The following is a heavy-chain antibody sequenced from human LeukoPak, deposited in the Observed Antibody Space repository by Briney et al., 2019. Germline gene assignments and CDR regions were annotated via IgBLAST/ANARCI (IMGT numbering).Heavy chain of an antibody. J-gene: IGHJ4*02. Sequence: GGSLRLSCAASGFTFTNYGMHWFRQAPGKGLEWVALISYDGSDKNYADSVKGRFTISRDNSKNTLYMQMNSLRAEDTAVYYCAKGIDSSGYWADYWGQGTLVTVSS. CDR3: AKGIDSSGYWADY. CDR2: ISYDGSDK. CDR1: GFTFTNYG. V-gene: IGHV3-30*18. D-gene: IGHD3-22*01.